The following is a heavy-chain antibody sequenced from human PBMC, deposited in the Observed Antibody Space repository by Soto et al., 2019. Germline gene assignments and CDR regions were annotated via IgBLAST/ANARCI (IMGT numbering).Heavy chain of an antibody. J-gene: IGHJ2*01. Sequence: QVQLVQSGSEVKKPGASVKVSCKASGYTFTNYGMSWVRQAPGQGLEWMGWISAYNGNTNHAQNFQGRVTMTTDTSTNTAYMERRSLRSDDKAVYYCARCYCSVGSCYSCWHFDLWGRGALVTVSS. CDR2: ISAYNGNT. D-gene: IGHD2-15*01. V-gene: IGHV1-18*01. CDR1: GYTFTNYG. CDR3: ARCYCSVGSCYSCWHFDL.